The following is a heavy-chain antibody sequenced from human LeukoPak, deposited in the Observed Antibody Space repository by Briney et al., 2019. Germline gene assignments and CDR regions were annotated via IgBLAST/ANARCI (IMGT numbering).Heavy chain of an antibody. J-gene: IGHJ4*02. V-gene: IGHV1-18*01. CDR2: ISAYNGNT. Sequence: GASVKVSCKASGYTFTSYGISWVRQAPGQGLEWMGWISAYNGNTNYAQKLQGRVTMTTDTSTSTAYMELRSLRSDDTAVYYCAREAGHWSGLRWYFGYFDYWGQGALVTVSS. CDR1: GYTFTSYG. CDR3: AREAGHWSGLRWYFGYFDY. D-gene: IGHD4-23*01.